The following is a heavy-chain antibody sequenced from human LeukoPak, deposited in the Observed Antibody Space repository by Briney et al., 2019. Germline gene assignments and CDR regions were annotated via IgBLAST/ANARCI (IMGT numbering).Heavy chain of an antibody. CDR3: ARVDGDYKYYFDY. V-gene: IGHV4-4*02. CDR1: GGSISSSNS. D-gene: IGHD4-17*01. Sequence: SGTLSLTCAVPGGSISSSNSWSWVRQPPGKGLEWIGEIYHSGSTNYNPSLKSRVTISVDESKNQFSLKLSSVTAADTAVYYCARVDGDYKYYFDYWGQGTVVTVSS. CDR2: IYHSGST. J-gene: IGHJ4*02.